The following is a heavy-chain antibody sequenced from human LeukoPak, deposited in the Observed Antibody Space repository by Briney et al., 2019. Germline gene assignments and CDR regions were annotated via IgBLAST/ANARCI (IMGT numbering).Heavy chain of an antibody. J-gene: IGHJ4*02. Sequence: ASVKVSCKASGYTFTGAYIHWVRQAPGQGPEWMGWINSYSGGTNYAQKSQGRVTLTRDTSLGTAYMELSRLRSDDTAVYYCARQGEAASFDYWGQGTLVIVSS. CDR2: INSYSGGT. V-gene: IGHV1-2*02. D-gene: IGHD6-13*01. CDR1: GYTFTGAY. CDR3: ARQGEAASFDY.